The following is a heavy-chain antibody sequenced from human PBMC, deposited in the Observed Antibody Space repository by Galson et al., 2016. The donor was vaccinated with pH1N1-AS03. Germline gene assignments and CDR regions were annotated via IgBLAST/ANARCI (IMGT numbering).Heavy chain of an antibody. Sequence: SLRLSCAASGFIFSDYAIYWVRQAPGKGLEFVSGISDTGGRTYYADSVKGRFTISRDNSESTVFLQMGSLSPEDVAVYYCTREWKFTHHYYGMDVWGQGTTVTVSS. V-gene: IGHV3-64*02. D-gene: IGHD1-1*01. J-gene: IGHJ6*02. CDR2: ISDTGGRT. CDR3: TREWKFTHHYYGMDV. CDR1: GFIFSDYA.